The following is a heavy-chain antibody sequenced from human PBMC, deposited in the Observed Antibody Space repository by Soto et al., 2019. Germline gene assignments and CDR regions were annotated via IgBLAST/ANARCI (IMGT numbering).Heavy chain of an antibody. V-gene: IGHV3-23*01. CDR3: AKDGYSITRNKPLDY. D-gene: IGHD2-2*01. Sequence: GGSLRLSCAASSFTFSRYALCWVRRAPGRGLGWASSFSASGGSTYYADTVKGRLTISRDNSKNTLYLQMNSLRAEDTAVYYCAKDGYSITRNKPLDYWGGGTLVTVSS. CDR2: FSASGGST. CDR1: SFTFSRYA. J-gene: IGHJ4*02.